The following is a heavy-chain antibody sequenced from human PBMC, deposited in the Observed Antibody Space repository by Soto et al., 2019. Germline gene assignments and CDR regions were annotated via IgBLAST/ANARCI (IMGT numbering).Heavy chain of an antibody. V-gene: IGHV5-10-1*01. CDR3: ARQLTTGGSRLCGSGVCPIVGGMDV. J-gene: IGHJ6*02. Sequence: GESLKISCKGSGYSFAGYWITWVRQKPGKGLEWMGRIDPSDSQTYYSPSFRGHVTISVTKSITTVFLQWSSLRASDTAMYYCARQLTTGGSRLCGSGVCPIVGGMDVWGQGTTVTVSS. CDR1: GYSFAGYW. CDR2: IDPSDSQT. D-gene: IGHD2-8*02.